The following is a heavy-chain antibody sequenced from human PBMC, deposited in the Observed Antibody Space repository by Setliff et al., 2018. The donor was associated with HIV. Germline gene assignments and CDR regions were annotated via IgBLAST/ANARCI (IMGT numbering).Heavy chain of an antibody. D-gene: IGHD1-26*01. CDR2: IYYSGQT. V-gene: IGHV4-39*07. CDR1: GGSIRATSYY. Sequence: SETLSLTCTVSGGSIRATSYYWGWIRQPPGKGLEWIGSIYYSGQTYYNPSLKSRVTISIDTSENQFSLSLSSVTAADTALYFCARAPPGIQLLTTTNGPYYFDFWGQGLLVTVSS. J-gene: IGHJ4*02. CDR3: ARAPPGIQLLTTTNGPYYFDF.